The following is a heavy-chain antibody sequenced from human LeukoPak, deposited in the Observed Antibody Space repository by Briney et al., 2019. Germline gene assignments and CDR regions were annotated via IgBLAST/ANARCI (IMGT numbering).Heavy chain of an antibody. D-gene: IGHD2-2*01. CDR3: ARARLAYCSSTSCPPSYFDY. Sequence: KSGGSLRLSCAASGFTFSNAWMSWVRQAPGKGLEWVGRIKSKTDGGTTDYAAPVKGRFTISRDDSKNTLYLQMNSLRAEDTAVYYCARARLAYCSSTSCPPSYFDYWGQGTLVTVSS. V-gene: IGHV3-15*01. CDR1: GFTFSNAW. J-gene: IGHJ4*02. CDR2: IKSKTDGGTT.